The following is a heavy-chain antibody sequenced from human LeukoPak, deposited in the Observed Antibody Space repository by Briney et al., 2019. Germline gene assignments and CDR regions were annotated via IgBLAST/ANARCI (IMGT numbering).Heavy chain of an antibody. CDR2: INPNSGGT. V-gene: IGHV1-2*02. CDR1: GYTFTGYY. Sequence: ASVKVSCKASGYTFTGYYMHWVRQAPGQGLEWMGWINPNSGGTNYAQKFQGRVTMTRDTSISTAYMELSRLRSDDTAVYYCATAYYYDSSGPTYYYYMDVWGKGTTVTVSS. CDR3: ATAYYYDSSGPTYYYYMDV. D-gene: IGHD3-22*01. J-gene: IGHJ6*03.